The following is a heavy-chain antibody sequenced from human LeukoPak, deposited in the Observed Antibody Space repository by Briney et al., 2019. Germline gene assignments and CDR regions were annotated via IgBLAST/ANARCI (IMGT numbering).Heavy chain of an antibody. V-gene: IGHV1-2*02. CDR1: GYTFTGYF. D-gene: IGHD6-13*01. CDR2: INPNSGGT. Sequence: ASVKVSCKASGYTFTGYFMHCVRQAPGQGLEWMGWINPNSGGTNYAQKFQGRVTMTRDTSISTAYMELSRLRSDDTVVHFCARGAAAAGLAFDIWGQGTMVTVSS. CDR3: ARGAAAAGLAFDI. J-gene: IGHJ3*02.